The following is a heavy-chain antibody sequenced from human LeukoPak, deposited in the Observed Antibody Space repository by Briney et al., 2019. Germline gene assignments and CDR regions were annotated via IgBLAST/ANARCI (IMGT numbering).Heavy chain of an antibody. V-gene: IGHV3-33*08. J-gene: IGHJ6*02. D-gene: IGHD4-17*01. CDR3: ARDPYGALSDYGMDV. Sequence: GGSLRLSCAASGFTFSSYSMNWVRQAPGKGLEWVAVIWYDGSNKYYADSVKGRFTISRDNSKNTLYLQMNSLRAEDTAVYYCARDPYGALSDYGMDVWGQGTTVTVSS. CDR1: GFTFSSYS. CDR2: IWYDGSNK.